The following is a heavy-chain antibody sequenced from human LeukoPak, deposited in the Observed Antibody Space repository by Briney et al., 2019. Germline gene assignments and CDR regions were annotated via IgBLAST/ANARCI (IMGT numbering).Heavy chain of an antibody. Sequence: GSLRLSCAASGFTFSTYSMHWVRQAPGKGLEWVSYISGSSSTIYYADSVKGRFTISRDNAKNSLYVQMNSLRAEDTAVYYCARDRARTFDYCGQGTLVTVSS. J-gene: IGHJ4*02. CDR1: GFTFSTYS. V-gene: IGHV3-48*01. CDR2: ISGSSSTI. D-gene: IGHD6-6*01. CDR3: ARDRARTFDY.